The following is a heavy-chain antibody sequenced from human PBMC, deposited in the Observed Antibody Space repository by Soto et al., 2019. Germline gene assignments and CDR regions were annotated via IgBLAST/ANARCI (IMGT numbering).Heavy chain of an antibody. J-gene: IGHJ4*02. Sequence: QVQLVQSGAEVKKPGASVKVSCKASGYTFTSYAMHWVRQAPGQRLEWMGWINAGTGNTKYSQKFQGRVTITRDTSASTAYMELSSLRSEDTAVYYCAREDDCGGDCYRIWGQGTLVTVSS. CDR2: INAGTGNT. CDR3: AREDDCGGDCYRI. V-gene: IGHV1-3*01. D-gene: IGHD2-21*02. CDR1: GYTFTSYA.